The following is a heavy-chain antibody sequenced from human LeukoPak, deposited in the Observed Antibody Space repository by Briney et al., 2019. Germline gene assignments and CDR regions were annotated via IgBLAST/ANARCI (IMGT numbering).Heavy chain of an antibody. J-gene: IGHJ4*02. CDR2: ISSSGSTI. V-gene: IGHV3-48*03. CDR3: ASLRRIVGTTSDY. D-gene: IGHD1-26*01. Sequence: GGSLRLSCAASEXTFSSYEVNWVRQAPGKGLEWVWYISSSGSTIYYADSVKGRFTISRDNATNSLYLQMNSLRAEDTAVYYCASLRRIVGTTSDYWGQGILVTVSS. CDR1: EXTFSSYE.